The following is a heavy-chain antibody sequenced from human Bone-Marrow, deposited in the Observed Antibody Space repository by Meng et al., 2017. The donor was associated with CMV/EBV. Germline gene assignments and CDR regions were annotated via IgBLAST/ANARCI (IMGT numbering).Heavy chain of an antibody. Sequence: GGSLRLSCAASGFTFSSYGMHWVRQAPGKGLEWVAFIRYDGSNTYYADSVKGRFTISRDNSKNTLSLQMNSLRVEDTAVYYCAKDPYYCTPTTCQPNWFNPWAQGTLVTVSS. V-gene: IGHV3-30*02. D-gene: IGHD2-2*01. J-gene: IGHJ5*02. CDR1: GFTFSSYG. CDR3: AKDPYYCTPTTCQPNWFNP. CDR2: IRYDGSNT.